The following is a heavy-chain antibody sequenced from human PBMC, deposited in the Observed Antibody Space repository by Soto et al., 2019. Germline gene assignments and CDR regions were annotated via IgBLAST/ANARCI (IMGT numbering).Heavy chain of an antibody. V-gene: IGHV3-23*01. J-gene: IGHJ4*02. Sequence: PXGXLRLYCASSGFXISSNAMYWVRQAPGKGLEWVSAISDRGATTHYADSVKGRFTISRDTSKNTLYLQLNTLRADDKAVYYCAKDKPGTTSFDYWGQGTLGTVS. CDR1: GFXISSNA. D-gene: IGHD1-1*01. CDR2: ISDRGATT. CDR3: AKDKPGTTSFDY.